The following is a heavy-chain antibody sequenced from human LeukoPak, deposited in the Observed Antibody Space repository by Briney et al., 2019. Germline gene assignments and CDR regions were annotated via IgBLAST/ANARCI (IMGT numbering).Heavy chain of an antibody. Sequence: PGGSLRLSCAASGFTFSDYYMSWIRQAPGKGLEWVSFISSSSSYIYYADSLKGRFTISRDNAKNSLYLQMNSLRAEDTAVYYCARGTMFPYYFDYWGQGTLVTVSS. CDR1: GFTFSDYY. D-gene: IGHD3-10*02. V-gene: IGHV3-11*06. J-gene: IGHJ4*02. CDR3: ARGTMFPYYFDY. CDR2: ISSSSSYI.